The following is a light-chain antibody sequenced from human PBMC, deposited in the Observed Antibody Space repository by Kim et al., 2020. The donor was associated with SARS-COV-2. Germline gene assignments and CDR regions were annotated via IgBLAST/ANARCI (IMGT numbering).Light chain of an antibody. V-gene: IGKV3-15*01. CDR2: GAS. CDR1: QSVSSN. Sequence: SVSPGERVTLSCRASQSVSSNLAWYQQKPGQAPRLLIYGASTRATGIPARFSGSGSGREFTLTISSLQSEDFAVYYCQQYNNWRTFGQGTKVDIK. J-gene: IGKJ1*01. CDR3: QQYNNWRT.